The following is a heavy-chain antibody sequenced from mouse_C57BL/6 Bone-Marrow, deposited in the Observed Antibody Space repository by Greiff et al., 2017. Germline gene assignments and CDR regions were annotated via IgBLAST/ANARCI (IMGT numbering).Heavy chain of an antibody. Sequence: EVQLQQSGPELVKPGASVKISCKASGYTFTDYYMNWVKQSHGKSLEWIGDINPNNGGTSYNQKFKGKATLTVDKSSSTAYMELRSLTSEDSAVYYWARKWDSNYSWFAYWGQGTLVTVSA. CDR1: GYTFTDYY. V-gene: IGHV1-26*01. CDR2: INPNNGGT. D-gene: IGHD2-5*01. J-gene: IGHJ3*01. CDR3: ARKWDSNYSWFAY.